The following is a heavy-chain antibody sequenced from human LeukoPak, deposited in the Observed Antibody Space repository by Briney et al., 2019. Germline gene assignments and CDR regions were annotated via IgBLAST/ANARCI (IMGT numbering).Heavy chain of an antibody. V-gene: IGHV4-59*01. D-gene: IGHD6-13*01. CDR2: IYYSGST. J-gene: IGHJ6*02. CDR1: GGSISSYY. CDR3: ARGQTAGDYYYGMDV. Sequence: SETLSLTCTVSGGSISSYYWSWIRQPPGKGLEWIGYIYYSGSTNYNPSLKSRVTISVDTSKNQFSLKLSSVTAADTAVYYCARGQTAGDYYYGMDVWGQGTTVTASS.